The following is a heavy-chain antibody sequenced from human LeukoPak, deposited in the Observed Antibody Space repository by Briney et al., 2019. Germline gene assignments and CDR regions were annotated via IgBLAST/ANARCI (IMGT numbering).Heavy chain of an antibody. CDR2: IYHSGST. CDR3: ARSHRIQLFDY. CDR1: VYSISSGYY. Sequence: KASETLSLTCTVSVYSISSGYYWGWIRQPPGKGLEWIGSIYHSGSTYDNPSLKSRVTISVDTSKNQFSLKLSSVTAADTAVYYCARSHRIQLFDYWGQGTLVTVSS. V-gene: IGHV4-38-2*02. J-gene: IGHJ4*02. D-gene: IGHD5-18*01.